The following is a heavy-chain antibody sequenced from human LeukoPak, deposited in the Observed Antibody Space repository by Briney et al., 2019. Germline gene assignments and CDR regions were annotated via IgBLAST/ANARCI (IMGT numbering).Heavy chain of an antibody. D-gene: IGHD1-26*01. V-gene: IGHV4-59*12. CDR1: GGSISSYY. CDR2: FHHGGST. CDR3: ARDSPGSYYRWFDP. Sequence: SETLSLTCTVSGGSISSYYWTWIRQSPGKGLEWIGFFHHGGSTNYNPSFKSRVTMSVDTSKNQFSLKLSSVTAADTAVYYCARDSPGSYYRWFDPWGQGTLVAVSS. J-gene: IGHJ5*02.